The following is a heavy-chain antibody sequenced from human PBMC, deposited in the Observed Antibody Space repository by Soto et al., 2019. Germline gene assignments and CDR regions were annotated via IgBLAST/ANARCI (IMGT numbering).Heavy chain of an antibody. D-gene: IGHD6-19*01. CDR1: GVSVTSGSHH. V-gene: IGHV4-61*01. CDR3: GVYKAGSGGNGD. CDR2: QTGST. J-gene: IGHJ1*01. Sequence: QVQVQESGPGLVKPSETLPLTCAVSGVSVTSGSHHFLWIRQPPGKGLEWIGQTGSTNYNPSLKSRISISVDTSKNQFSLNLSSVTSADTAVYYCGVYKAGSGGNGDCGQGTLVTISS.